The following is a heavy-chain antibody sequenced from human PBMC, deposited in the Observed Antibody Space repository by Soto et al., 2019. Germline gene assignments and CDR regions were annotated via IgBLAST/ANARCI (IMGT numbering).Heavy chain of an antibody. D-gene: IGHD2-2*02. CDR2: ISSSSSYI. V-gene: IGHV3-21*01. J-gene: IGHJ6*02. CDR3: ARDYLYCSSTSCYTEEYYYYYGMDV. CDR1: GFAFSSYS. Sequence: GGSLRLSCAASGFAFSSYSMNWVRQAPGKGLEWVPSISSSSSYIYYADSVKGRFTISRDNAKNSLYLQMNSLRAEDTAVYYCARDYLYCSSTSCYTEEYYYYYGMDVWGQGTTVTV.